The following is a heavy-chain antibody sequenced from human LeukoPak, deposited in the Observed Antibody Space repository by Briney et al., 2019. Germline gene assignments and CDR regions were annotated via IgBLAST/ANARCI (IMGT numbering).Heavy chain of an antibody. CDR2: IDGSGGST. CDR1: GFTFSSYA. CDR3: AKDRRLPWDYFDS. V-gene: IGHV3-23*01. D-gene: IGHD5-12*01. J-gene: IGHJ4*02. Sequence: PGGSLRLSCAASGFTFSSYAMRWVRQAPGRGLEWVSAIDGSGGSTYYADSVKGRFTISRDNSKNTLYLQMNCLRAEDTAIYYCAKDRRLPWDYFDSWGQGTLVTVSS.